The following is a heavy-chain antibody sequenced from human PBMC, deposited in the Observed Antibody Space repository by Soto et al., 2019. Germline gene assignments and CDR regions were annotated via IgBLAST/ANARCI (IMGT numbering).Heavy chain of an antibody. V-gene: IGHV1-3*04. CDR3: ARDRFTDVGPAAPYYYYGMDV. CDR2: INTGNGNT. Sequence: QVQLVQSGAEVKKPGASVKVSCKASGYTFTTYAMHWVRQAPGQSLEWMGWINTGNGNTKYSQKFQGRVTITRDTSASTAYMELSSLRAEDTTVYYCARDRFTDVGPAAPYYYYGMDVW. CDR1: GYTFTTYA. J-gene: IGHJ6*01. D-gene: IGHD1-26*01.